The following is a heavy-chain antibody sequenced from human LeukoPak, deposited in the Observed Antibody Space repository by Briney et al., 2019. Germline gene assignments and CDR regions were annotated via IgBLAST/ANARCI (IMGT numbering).Heavy chain of an antibody. J-gene: IGHJ3*02. CDR2: IRYDGSNK. CDR3: AKLGNDAFDI. D-gene: IGHD1-26*01. CDR1: GFTFSSYG. Sequence: GGSLRLSCAASGFTFSSYGMHWVRQAPGKGLEWVAFIRYDGSNKYYADSVKGRFTISRDNSKKTLYLEMNSLRVADTAVYYCAKLGNDAFDIWGQGTMVTVSS. V-gene: IGHV3-30*02.